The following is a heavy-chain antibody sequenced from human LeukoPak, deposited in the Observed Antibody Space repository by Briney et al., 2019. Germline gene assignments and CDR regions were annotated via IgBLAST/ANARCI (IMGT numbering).Heavy chain of an antibody. Sequence: PGGALRLSCAASGFTFSDYYMSWIRQAPGKGLEWVSYISSSGSTIYYADSVKGRFTISRDNAKNSLYLQMNSLRAEDTAVYYCARALYCGGDCYSPPSAPDYWGQGTLVTVSS. CDR3: ARALYCGGDCYSPPSAPDY. CDR2: ISSSGSTI. D-gene: IGHD2-21*02. V-gene: IGHV3-11*01. J-gene: IGHJ4*02. CDR1: GFTFSDYY.